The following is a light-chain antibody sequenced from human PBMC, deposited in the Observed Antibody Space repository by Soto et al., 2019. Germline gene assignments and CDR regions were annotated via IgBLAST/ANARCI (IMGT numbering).Light chain of an antibody. V-gene: IGKV3-15*01. CDR2: GAS. Sequence: GVSQSPAAVSVSPGERATLSCRASQSVSSNLAWYQKKPGQAPRLLIYGASTRATGIPARISGSGSGTEFTLTISSLLSEDFAVYYCQQYDDWPPSYTFGQGTKVDIK. CDR1: QSVSSN. J-gene: IGKJ2*01. CDR3: QQYDDWPPSYT.